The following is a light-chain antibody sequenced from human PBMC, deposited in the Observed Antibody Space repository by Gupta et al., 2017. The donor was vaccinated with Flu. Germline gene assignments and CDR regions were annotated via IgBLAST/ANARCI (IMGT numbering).Light chain of an antibody. Sequence: EIVLTQSPAALSLSPGERATLSCRASQTISTYLAWYQQRPGQSPRLLIYDSANRATGVPARFCGSGSGTNFTLTISSLEPEDSAIYCCHQRSACPPTFGEGTKMEI. CDR1: QTISTY. CDR3: HQRSACPPT. V-gene: IGKV3-11*01. CDR2: DSA. J-gene: IGKJ2*01.